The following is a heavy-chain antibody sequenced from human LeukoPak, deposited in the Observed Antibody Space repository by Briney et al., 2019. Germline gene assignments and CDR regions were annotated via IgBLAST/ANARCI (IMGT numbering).Heavy chain of an antibody. CDR1: GGSISSYY. Sequence: PSETLSLTCTVSGGSISSYYWSWIRQPPRKGLEWIGYIYYSGSTNYNPSLKSRVTISVDTSKNQFSLKLSSVTAADTAVYYCARGVGATFGNWGQGTLVTVSS. V-gene: IGHV4-59*12. D-gene: IGHD1-26*01. J-gene: IGHJ4*02. CDR3: ARGVGATFGN. CDR2: IYYSGST.